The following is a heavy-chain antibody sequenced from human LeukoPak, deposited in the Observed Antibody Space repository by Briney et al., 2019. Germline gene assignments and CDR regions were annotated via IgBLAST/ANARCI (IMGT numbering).Heavy chain of an antibody. J-gene: IGHJ3*02. V-gene: IGHV1-69-2*01. D-gene: IGHD3-22*01. CDR3: ATDPFDSSGHDAFDI. Sequence: GASVKISCKVSGYTFTDYYMHWVQQAPGKGLEWMGLVDPEDGETIYAGKFQGRVTITADTSTDTAHMELSSLRSEDTAVYYCATDPFDSSGHDAFDIWGQGTMVTVSS. CDR2: VDPEDGET. CDR1: GYTFTDYY.